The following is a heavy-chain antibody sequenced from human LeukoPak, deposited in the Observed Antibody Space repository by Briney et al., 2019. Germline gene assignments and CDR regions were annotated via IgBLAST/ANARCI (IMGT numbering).Heavy chain of an antibody. CDR1: GYTFTSYG. D-gene: IGHD5-18*01. CDR3: ARAPGIQLWTEGYFDY. CDR2: ISAYNGNT. Sequence: ASVKVSCKASGYTFTSYGISWVRQAPGQGLEWMGWISAYNGNTNYAQKLQGRVTMTTDTSTSTAYMELRSLRSDDTAVYYCARAPGIQLWTEGYFDYWGQGTLVTVSS. J-gene: IGHJ4*02. V-gene: IGHV1-18*01.